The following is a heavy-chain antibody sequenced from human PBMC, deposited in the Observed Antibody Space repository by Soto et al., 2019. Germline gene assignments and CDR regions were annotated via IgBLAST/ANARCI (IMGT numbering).Heavy chain of an antibody. J-gene: IGHJ4*02. CDR1: GFSLSTSGVG. V-gene: IGHV2-5*01. CDR2: IYWNDDK. Sequence: SGPTLVNPTQTLTLTCTFSGFSLSTSGVGVGWIRQPPGKALEWLALIYWNDDKRYSPSLKGRLTITKDTSKNQVVLTMTNMDPVDTATYYCAHRRDNGSGSYYREVYYFDYWGQGTLVTVSS. CDR3: AHRRDNGSGSYYREVYYFDY. D-gene: IGHD3-10*01.